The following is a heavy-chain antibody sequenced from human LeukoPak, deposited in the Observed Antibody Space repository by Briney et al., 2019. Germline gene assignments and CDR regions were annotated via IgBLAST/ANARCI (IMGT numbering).Heavy chain of an antibody. CDR1: GGTFSSYA. V-gene: IGHV1-69*13. J-gene: IGHJ5*02. Sequence: GASVKVSCKASGGTFSSYAISWVRQAPGQGLEWMGGIIPIFGTANYAQKFQGRVTITADESTSTAYMELSSLRSEDTAVYYCARRERNYYDSSGYNNWFDPWGQGTLVTVSS. CDR2: IIPIFGTA. D-gene: IGHD3-22*01. CDR3: ARRERNYYDSSGYNNWFDP.